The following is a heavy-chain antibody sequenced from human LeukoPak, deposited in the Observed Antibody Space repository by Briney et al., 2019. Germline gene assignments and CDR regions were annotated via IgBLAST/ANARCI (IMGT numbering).Heavy chain of an antibody. CDR1: GVSISSSY. J-gene: IGHJ3*02. Sequence: SETLSLTCSVSGVSISSSYWSWIRQPPGKGLEWIGFIHYSGSTNYNPSLKSRVTISADTSNNQFSLKVTSVTAADTAVYYCAGGYYDSSGYSNTFDIWGQGTMVTVSS. CDR3: AGGYYDSSGYSNTFDI. CDR2: IHYSGST. D-gene: IGHD3-22*01. V-gene: IGHV4-59*01.